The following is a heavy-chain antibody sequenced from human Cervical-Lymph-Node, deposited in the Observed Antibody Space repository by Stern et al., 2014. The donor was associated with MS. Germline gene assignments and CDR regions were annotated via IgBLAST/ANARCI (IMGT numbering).Heavy chain of an antibody. V-gene: IGHV4-61*02. CDR1: GGSISSGSYY. J-gene: IGHJ4*02. CDR2: IYTSGST. Sequence: QLQLQESGPGLVKPSQTLSLTCTVSGGSISSGSYYWSWIRQPAGKGLEWIGRIYTSGSTNYNPSLKSRVTISVDTSTNQFSLKLSSGTAADTAVYYCARGGIYFDYWGQGTLVTVSS. D-gene: IGHD3-16*01. CDR3: ARGGIYFDY.